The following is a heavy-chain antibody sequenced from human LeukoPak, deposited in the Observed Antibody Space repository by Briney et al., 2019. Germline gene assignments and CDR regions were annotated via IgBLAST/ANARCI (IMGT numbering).Heavy chain of an antibody. J-gene: IGHJ4*02. D-gene: IGHD3-22*01. CDR3: ARARYRSGYYRVFDY. Sequence: ASVKVSCKASGYTFTGYYMHWVRQAPGQGLEWMGWINPNSGGTNYAQKFQGGVTMTRDTSISTAYMELSRLRSDDTAVYYCARARYRSGYYRVFDYWGQGTLVTVSS. V-gene: IGHV1-2*02. CDR2: INPNSGGT. CDR1: GYTFTGYY.